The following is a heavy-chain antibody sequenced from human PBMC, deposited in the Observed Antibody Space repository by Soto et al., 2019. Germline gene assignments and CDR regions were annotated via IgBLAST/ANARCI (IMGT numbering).Heavy chain of an antibody. Sequence: VGSLRLSCVASRFTFSDYYMNWIRQAPGKGLEWISYISNSGTTKYYADSVKGRFTISRDNAKNSLYLQMNSLRAEDTAVYYCARDPGTATPYYYYYGMDVWGQGTTVTVSS. V-gene: IGHV3-11*01. J-gene: IGHJ6*02. CDR3: ARDPGTATPYYYYYGMDV. D-gene: IGHD5-18*01. CDR1: RFTFSDYY. CDR2: ISNSGTTK.